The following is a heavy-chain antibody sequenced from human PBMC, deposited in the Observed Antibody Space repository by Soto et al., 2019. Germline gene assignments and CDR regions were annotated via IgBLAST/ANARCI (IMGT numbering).Heavy chain of an antibody. CDR2: IYSSGSA. CDR3: AREGYSYGSGSVYYGMDV. Sequence: TLSLTCTVSGGSISGYYWTWIRQPPRKGLEWIGYIYSSGSANYNPALKSRVTISVDTSKNQFSLKVSSVTAADTAVYYCAREGYSYGSGSVYYGMDVWGQGT. CDR1: GGSISGYY. D-gene: IGHD3-10*01. V-gene: IGHV4-59*01. J-gene: IGHJ6*02.